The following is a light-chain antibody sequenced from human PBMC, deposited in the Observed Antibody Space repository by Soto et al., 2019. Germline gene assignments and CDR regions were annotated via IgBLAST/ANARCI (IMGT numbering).Light chain of an antibody. Sequence: EIVMTQSPATLSVSPGDRATLSCRASQSVRSSLAWYQQIPGQAPRLLIYDASTRATGIPARFGGSGSGTELTLTISSLQSEDFAVYYCQQYNNWPPLTFGGGTKVELK. CDR2: DAS. V-gene: IGKV3-15*01. CDR1: QSVRSS. CDR3: QQYNNWPPLT. J-gene: IGKJ4*01.